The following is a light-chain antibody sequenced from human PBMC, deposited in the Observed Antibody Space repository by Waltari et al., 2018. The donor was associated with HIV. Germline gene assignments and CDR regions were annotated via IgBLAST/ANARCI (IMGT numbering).Light chain of an antibody. V-gene: IGKV3-20*01. CDR1: QRVGSNY. CDR3: QQYGSSPLFT. CDR2: DAS. J-gene: IGKJ3*01. Sequence: IVFPHSPGTLSLPPVQGVLLSGRASQRVGSNYLAWYQQRPGQAPRLLIYDASTRATGIPDRFSGSGSGTDFTLTISRLEPEDFAVYYCQQYGSSPLFTFGPGTKVDIK.